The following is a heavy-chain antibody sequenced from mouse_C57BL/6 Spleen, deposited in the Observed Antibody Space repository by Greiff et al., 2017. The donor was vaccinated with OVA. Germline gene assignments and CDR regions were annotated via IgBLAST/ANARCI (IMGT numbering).Heavy chain of an antibody. J-gene: IGHJ1*03. Sequence: EVQLQQSGPELVKPGASVKISCKASGYTFTDYYMNWVKQSHGKSLEWIGDINPNNGGTSYNQKFKGKATLTVDKSSSTAYMELRSLTSEDSAVYCCARRPGGAWYFDVWGTGTTVTVSS. CDR3: ARRPGGAWYFDV. CDR1: GYTFTDYY. D-gene: IGHD4-1*01. CDR2: INPNNGGT. V-gene: IGHV1-26*01.